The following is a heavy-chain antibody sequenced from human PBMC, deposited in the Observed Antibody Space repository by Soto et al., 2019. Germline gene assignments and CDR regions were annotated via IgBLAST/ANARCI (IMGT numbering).Heavy chain of an antibody. CDR1: GLTFNTYA. CDR3: ASGRGYCGESSCSYFDYSQH. Sequence: SLRLSCAASGLTFNTYAMSWIRLAPGKGLEWVAVISNDGSNKYYADSVKGRFTISRDNSKNTVYLQMNSLRGEDTGVYYCASGRGYCGESSCSYFDYSQHWGQGALVTVSS. V-gene: IGHV3-30*03. J-gene: IGHJ1*01. CDR2: ISNDGSNK. D-gene: IGHD2-2*01.